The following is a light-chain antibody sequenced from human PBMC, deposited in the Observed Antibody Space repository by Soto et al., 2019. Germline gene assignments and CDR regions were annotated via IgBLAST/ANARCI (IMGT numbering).Light chain of an antibody. Sequence: EIVLTKSPGTLSLYPGERATLSCMASQSVSSSYLAWYQQKPGQAPRLLIYGASSRATGIPDRFSGSGSGTDFTLTISRLEPEDFAVYYCQQYGSSLWPFGQGGKVAIK. CDR2: GAS. V-gene: IGKV3-20*01. J-gene: IGKJ1*01. CDR3: QQYGSSLWP. CDR1: QSVSSSY.